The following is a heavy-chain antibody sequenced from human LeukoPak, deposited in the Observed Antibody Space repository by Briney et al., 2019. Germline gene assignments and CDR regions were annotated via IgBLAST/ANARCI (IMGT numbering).Heavy chain of an antibody. V-gene: IGHV3-11*06. Sequence: TGGSLRLSCAASGFIFSDYYMTWIRQAPGKGLEWLSYISGSGSDTNYADSVKGRFTTSRDNAKNSLYLQMYSLRAEDTAVYYCARVGSIAAAGTPDYWGQGTLVTVSS. CDR2: ISGSGSDT. CDR1: GFIFSDYY. J-gene: IGHJ4*02. D-gene: IGHD6-13*01. CDR3: ARVGSIAAAGTPDY.